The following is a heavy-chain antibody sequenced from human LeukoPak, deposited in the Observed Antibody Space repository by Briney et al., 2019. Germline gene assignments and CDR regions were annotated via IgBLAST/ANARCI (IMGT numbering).Heavy chain of an antibody. Sequence: PSETLSLTCTVSGGSISSYYWSWIRQPPGKGLEWIGYIYYSGSTNYNPSLKSRVTISVDTSKNQFSLKLSSVTAADTAVYYCARELENYFDYWGQGTLVTVSS. V-gene: IGHV4-59*01. CDR1: GGSISSYY. J-gene: IGHJ4*02. CDR2: IYYSGST. D-gene: IGHD1-1*01. CDR3: ARELENYFDY.